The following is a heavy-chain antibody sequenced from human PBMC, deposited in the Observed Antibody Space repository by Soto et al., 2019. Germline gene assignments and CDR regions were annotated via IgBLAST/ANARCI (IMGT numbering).Heavy chain of an antibody. CDR1: GYTFTSYY. J-gene: IGHJ4*02. CDR3: ARDTGSIDSSGYGIDY. CDR2: INPSGGST. Sequence: GASVKVSCKASGYTFTSYYMHWVRQAPGQGLEWMGIINPSGGSTSYAQKFQGRVTMTRDTSTSTVYMELSSLRSEDTAVYYCARDTGSIDSSGYGIDYWGQGTLVTVSS. D-gene: IGHD3-22*01. V-gene: IGHV1-46*01.